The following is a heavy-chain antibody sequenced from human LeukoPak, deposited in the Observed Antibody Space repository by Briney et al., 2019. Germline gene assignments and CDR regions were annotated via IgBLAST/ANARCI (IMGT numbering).Heavy chain of an antibody. CDR1: GFTFSSYA. CDR2: ISGSGGST. D-gene: IGHD2-8*01. V-gene: IGHV3-23*01. CDR3: AGPAADCTNGVCYVN. Sequence: PGGSLRLSCAASGFTFSSYAMSWVRQAPGKGLEWVSAISGSGGSTYYAYSVKGRFTISRDNSKNTLYLQMNSLRAEDTAVYYCAGPAADCTNGVCYVNWGQGTLVTVSS. J-gene: IGHJ4*02.